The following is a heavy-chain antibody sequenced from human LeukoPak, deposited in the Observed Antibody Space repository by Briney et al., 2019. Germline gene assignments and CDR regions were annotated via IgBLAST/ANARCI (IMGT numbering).Heavy chain of an antibody. D-gene: IGHD6-19*01. Sequence: PGGSLRLSCSASGFTFSSYGMHWVRQAPGKGLEWVAVISYDGSNKYYADSVKGRFTISRDNSKNTLYLQMNSLRPEDTAVYYCAKDRYSSGPEYFHHWGQGTLVTVSS. CDR3: AKDRYSSGPEYFHH. J-gene: IGHJ1*01. CDR1: GFTFSSYG. CDR2: ISYDGSNK. V-gene: IGHV3-30*18.